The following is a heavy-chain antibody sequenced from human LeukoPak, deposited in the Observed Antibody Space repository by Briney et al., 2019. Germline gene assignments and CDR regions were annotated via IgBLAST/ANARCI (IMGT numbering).Heavy chain of an antibody. Sequence: TSETLSLTCTVSGVSISNYYWNWIRQPPGKGLEWIGYIYYTGSTNYNPSLKSRVTMSVDTSKNQFSLNLKSVTPEDTAVYYCARNLIPEQLVLNFWGQGTLVTVSS. CDR3: ARNLIPEQLVLNF. CDR2: IYYTGST. CDR1: GVSISNYY. V-gene: IGHV4-59*01. D-gene: IGHD6-13*01. J-gene: IGHJ4*02.